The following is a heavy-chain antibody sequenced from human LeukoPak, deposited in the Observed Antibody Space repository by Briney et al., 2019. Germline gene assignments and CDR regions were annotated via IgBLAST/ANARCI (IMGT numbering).Heavy chain of an antibody. J-gene: IGHJ4*02. CDR1: GGSISSSSYY. V-gene: IGHV4-39*07. D-gene: IGHD2-15*01. Sequence: SQTLSLTCTVSGGSISSSSYYWGWIRQPPGKGLEWIGSIYYSGSTYYNPSLKSRVTLSVDTSKSQFSLELNSVTAADTAVYYCAKVGYCDAGPCYFDSWGQGTLVTVSS. CDR3: AKVGYCDAGPCYFDS. CDR2: IYYSGST.